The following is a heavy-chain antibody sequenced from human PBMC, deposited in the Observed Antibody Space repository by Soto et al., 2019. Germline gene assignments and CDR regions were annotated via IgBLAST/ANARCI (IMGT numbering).Heavy chain of an antibody. Sequence: SETLSLTCTVSGGSIRNGDYYWGWIRQPPGKGLVWIGYVYCSGTTYSHPSLNSRVSISVDTSENQFSLRLTSVTAAATAVYYCVTVNLVGAAYSFDYWGPGTLVTVSS. D-gene: IGHD1-26*01. CDR3: VTVNLVGAAYSFDY. CDR2: VYCSGTT. J-gene: IGHJ4*02. CDR1: GGSIRNGDYY. V-gene: IGHV4-30-4*01.